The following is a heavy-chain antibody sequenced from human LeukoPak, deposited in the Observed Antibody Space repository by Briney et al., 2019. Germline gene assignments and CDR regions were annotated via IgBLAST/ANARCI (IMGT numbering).Heavy chain of an antibody. CDR2: ISGSGGST. J-gene: IGHJ4*02. V-gene: IGHV3-23*01. D-gene: IGHD6-13*01. CDR3: AKDRHSWWYFDY. Sequence: GGSLRLSCAASGLTFSSYAMSWVRQAPGKGLEWVSAISGSGGSTYYADSVKGRFTISRDNSKNTLYLQMNSLRAEDTALYYCAKDRHSWWYFDYWGQGTLVTVSS. CDR1: GLTFSSYA.